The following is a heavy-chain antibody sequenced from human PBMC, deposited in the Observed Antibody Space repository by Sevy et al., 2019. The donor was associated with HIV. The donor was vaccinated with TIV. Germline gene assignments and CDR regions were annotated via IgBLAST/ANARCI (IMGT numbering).Heavy chain of an antibody. CDR1: GYSISSGYY. CDR2: IYHSGST. CDR3: ARVELYYYGSGSSTKLNWFDP. V-gene: IGHV4-38-2*01. Sequence: SETLSLTCADSGYSISSGYYWGWIRQPPGKGLEWIGSIYHSGSTYYNTSLKSRVTISVDTSKNQFSLKLSSVTAADTAVYYCARVELYYYGSGSSTKLNWFDPWGQGTLVTVSS. J-gene: IGHJ5*02. D-gene: IGHD3-10*01.